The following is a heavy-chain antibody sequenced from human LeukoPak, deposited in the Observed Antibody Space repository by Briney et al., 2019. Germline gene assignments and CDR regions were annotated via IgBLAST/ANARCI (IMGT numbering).Heavy chain of an antibody. Sequence: GASVKVSCKASGYTFTRYALHWVRQAPRQRLEWMGWVNAGNGNTKYSQKFQGRVTITRDTSASTAYMELSSLRSEDTAVYYCARERIAVAGTVDPWGQGTLVTVSS. CDR1: GYTFTRYA. J-gene: IGHJ5*02. CDR2: VNAGNGNT. V-gene: IGHV1-3*01. D-gene: IGHD6-19*01. CDR3: ARERIAVAGTVDP.